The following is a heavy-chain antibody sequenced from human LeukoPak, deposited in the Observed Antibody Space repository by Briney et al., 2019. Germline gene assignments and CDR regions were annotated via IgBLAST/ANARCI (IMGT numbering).Heavy chain of an antibody. CDR2: MSAGGGST. V-gene: IGHV3-23*01. J-gene: IGHJ4*02. CDR1: GFTFSKYG. D-gene: IGHD6-19*01. Sequence: PGGSLRLSCSASGFTFSKYGMTWVRQAPGKGLEWVSSMSAGGGSTYSADSVKGRFTISRDNSKNTLYLQMNSLRAEDTAVYYCAKEGQWLAHYFDYWGQGTLVTVSS. CDR3: AKEGQWLAHYFDY.